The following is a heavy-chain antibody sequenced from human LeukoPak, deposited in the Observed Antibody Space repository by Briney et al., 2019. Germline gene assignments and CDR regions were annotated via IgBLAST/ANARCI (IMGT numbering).Heavy chain of an antibody. CDR3: ARDFYSSSWMWWFDP. CDR2: ISSSSSTI. Sequence: RQSLRLSCAASGFTFSSYSMNWVRQAPGKGLEWVSYISSSSSTIYYADSAKGRFTISRDNAKNSLYLQMNSLRAEDTAVYYCARDFYSSSWMWWFDPWGQGTLVTVSS. CDR1: GFTFSSYS. D-gene: IGHD6-13*01. V-gene: IGHV3-48*01. J-gene: IGHJ5*02.